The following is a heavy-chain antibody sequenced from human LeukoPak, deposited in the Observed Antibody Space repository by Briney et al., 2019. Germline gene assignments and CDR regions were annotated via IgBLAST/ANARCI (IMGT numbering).Heavy chain of an antibody. J-gene: IGHJ4*02. D-gene: IGHD3-10*01. CDR3: ARDLGGGSGSYYPPRGDY. Sequence: GASVKVSCKASGYTFTSYYMHWVRQAPGQGLEWMGIINPSGGSTSYAQKFQGRVTMTRDTSTSTAYMELSSLRSEDTAVYYCARDLGGGSGSYYPPRGDYWGQGTLVTVSS. CDR2: INPSGGST. V-gene: IGHV1-46*01. CDR1: GYTFTSYY.